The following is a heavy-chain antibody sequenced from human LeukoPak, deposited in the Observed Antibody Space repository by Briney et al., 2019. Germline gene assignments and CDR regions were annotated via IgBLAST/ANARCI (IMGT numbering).Heavy chain of an antibody. CDR3: ARRPTRNCYDSSGSSPILYFDY. J-gene: IGHJ4*02. D-gene: IGHD3-22*01. V-gene: IGHV4-31*03. CDR2: IYYSGTT. CDR1: GGTISSGSYY. Sequence: SQTLSLTCTVSGGTISSGSYYWSCIPPHPGKGLEWIGYIYYSGTTYYNPSLKSRVTISVDTSKNQFSLKLSSLTPADTAVYDCARRPTRNCYDSSGSSPILYFDYWGQGTLVTVSS.